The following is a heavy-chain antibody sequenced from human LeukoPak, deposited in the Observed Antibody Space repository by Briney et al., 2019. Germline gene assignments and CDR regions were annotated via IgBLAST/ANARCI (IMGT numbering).Heavy chain of an antibody. Sequence: SETLSLTCAVYGGSFSGYYWSWTRQPPGKGPEWIGEINHSGSTNYNPSLKSRVTISVDTSKNQFSLKLSSVTAADTAVYYCARGPAYDSSGYPLVYWFEYWGQGTLVTVSS. V-gene: IGHV4-34*01. CDR3: ARGPAYDSSGYPLVYWFEY. J-gene: IGHJ4*02. CDR2: INHSGST. D-gene: IGHD3-22*01. CDR1: GGSFSGYY.